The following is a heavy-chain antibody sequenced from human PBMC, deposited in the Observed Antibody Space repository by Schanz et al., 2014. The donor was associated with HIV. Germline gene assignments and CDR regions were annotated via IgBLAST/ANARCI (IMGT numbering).Heavy chain of an antibody. CDR1: GYTFSDYD. CDR2: VNPESGNT. Sequence: QVQLVQSGPEVKKPGASVRVSCETSGYTFSDYDINWVRQAPGQGLEWMGWVNPESGNTGMADTFLGRLSLTSFASTGTAYMELDSLRSDDTAVYYCARDRPVIVGATRADGGTDFDYWGQGTLVTVSS. J-gene: IGHJ4*02. V-gene: IGHV1-8*02. D-gene: IGHD1-26*01. CDR3: ARDRPVIVGATRADGGTDFDY.